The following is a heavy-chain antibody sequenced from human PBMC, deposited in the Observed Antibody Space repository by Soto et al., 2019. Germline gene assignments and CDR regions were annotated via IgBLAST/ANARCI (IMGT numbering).Heavy chain of an antibody. CDR3: ARVLTGGISDDY. CDR1: GFTFSSYA. J-gene: IGHJ4*02. D-gene: IGHD3-16*02. V-gene: IGHV3-30-3*01. Sequence: LRLSCAASGFTFSSYAMHWVRQAPGKGLEWVAVISYDGSNKYYADSVKGRFTISRDNSKNTLYLQMNSLRAEDTAVYYCARVLTGGISDDYWGQGTLVTVSS. CDR2: ISYDGSNK.